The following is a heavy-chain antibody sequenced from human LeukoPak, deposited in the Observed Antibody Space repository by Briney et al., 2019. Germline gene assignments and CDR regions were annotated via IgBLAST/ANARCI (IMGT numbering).Heavy chain of an antibody. CDR3: ARGQGLGGATTEFDY. V-gene: IGHV3-74*01. CDR2: INSDGSST. CDR1: GFTFSSYW. D-gene: IGHD1-26*01. Sequence: GGSLRLSCAASGFTFSSYWMHWVRQAPGKGLVWVSRINSDGSSTSYADSVKGRFTISRDNAKNSLYLQMNSLRAEDTAVYYCARGQGLGGATTEFDYWGQGTLVTVSS. J-gene: IGHJ4*02.